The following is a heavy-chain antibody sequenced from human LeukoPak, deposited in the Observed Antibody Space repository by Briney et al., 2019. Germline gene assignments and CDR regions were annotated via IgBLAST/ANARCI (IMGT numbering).Heavy chain of an antibody. V-gene: IGHV4-59*08. D-gene: IGHD2-21*01. CDR3: ARGDGDFDY. J-gene: IGHJ4*02. CDR1: GGSISSYY. CDR2: IYYSGST. Sequence: SETLSLTCTVSGGSISSYYWSWIRQPPGKGLEWIGYIYYSGSTNYNPSLKSRVTISVDTSKNQFSPKLSSVTAADTAVYYCARGDGDFDYWGQGTLVTVSS.